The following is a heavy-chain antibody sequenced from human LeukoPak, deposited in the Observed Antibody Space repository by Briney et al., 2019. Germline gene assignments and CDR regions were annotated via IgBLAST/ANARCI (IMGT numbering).Heavy chain of an antibody. Sequence: GASVKVSCKASGGTFSSYAISWVRQAPGQGLEWMGGIIPIFGTANYAQKFQGRVTITTDESTSTAYMELSSLRSEDTAVYYCARNKYYYDSSGYSTPDAFDIWGQGTMVTVSS. V-gene: IGHV1-69*05. CDR1: GGTFSSYA. CDR2: IIPIFGTA. CDR3: ARNKYYYDSSGYSTPDAFDI. D-gene: IGHD3-22*01. J-gene: IGHJ3*02.